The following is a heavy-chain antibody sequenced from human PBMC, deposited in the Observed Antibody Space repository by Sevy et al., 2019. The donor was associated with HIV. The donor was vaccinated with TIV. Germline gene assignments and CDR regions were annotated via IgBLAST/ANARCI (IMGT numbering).Heavy chain of an antibody. V-gene: IGHV3-30*04. D-gene: IGHD6-19*01. Sequence: GGSLRLSCAASGFTFNTHAMHWVRQAPGKGLEWVALISYDGIIKYYANSVKGRLTISRDNSKNTLSLQMNSLRVEDTAVYHCAREGGYTSAWSPGNHWGQGTLVTVSS. CDR3: AREGGYTSAWSPGNH. J-gene: IGHJ4*02. CDR1: GFTFNTHA. CDR2: ISYDGIIK.